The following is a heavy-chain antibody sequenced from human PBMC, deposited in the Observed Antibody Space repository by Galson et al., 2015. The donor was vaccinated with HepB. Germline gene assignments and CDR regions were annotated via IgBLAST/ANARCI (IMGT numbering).Heavy chain of an antibody. CDR1: GYTFKYYG. CDR3: ARLRLVTRDSDY. D-gene: IGHD3-9*01. Sequence: SVKVSCKASGYTFKYYGIIWVRQAPGQGLEWMGCIRDDNGDTNYAQNLQGRVTMTTDTSTSTAYMELRSLKSDDTAVYYCARLRLVTRDSDYWGQGTLVTVSS. J-gene: IGHJ4*01. CDR2: IRDDNGDT. V-gene: IGHV1-18*01.